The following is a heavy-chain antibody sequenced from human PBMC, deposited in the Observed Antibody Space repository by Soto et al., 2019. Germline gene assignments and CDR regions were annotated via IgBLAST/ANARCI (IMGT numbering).Heavy chain of an antibody. CDR3: ARWAMYSSSGVDY. D-gene: IGHD6-13*01. V-gene: IGHV4-39*01. Sequence: QLQLQESGPGLVKPSETLSLTCTVSGGSISSSSYYWGWIRQPPGKGLEWIGSIYYSGSTYYNPSLKSRVTISVDTSKNQFSLKLSSVTAADTAVYYCARWAMYSSSGVDYWGQGTLVTVSS. CDR2: IYYSGST. J-gene: IGHJ4*02. CDR1: GGSISSSSYY.